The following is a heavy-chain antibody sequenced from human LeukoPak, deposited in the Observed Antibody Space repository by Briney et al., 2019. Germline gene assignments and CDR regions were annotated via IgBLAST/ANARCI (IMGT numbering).Heavy chain of an antibody. Sequence: SETLSLTCAVYGGSFSGYYWSWIRQPPGKGLEWIGEINHSGSTNYNPSLKSRVTISVDTSKNQFSLKLSSVTAADTAVYYCASHSQGITIFGVVPGWFDPWGQGTLVTVSS. V-gene: IGHV4-34*01. CDR3: ASHSQGITIFGVVPGWFDP. J-gene: IGHJ5*02. CDR1: GGSFSGYY. CDR2: INHSGST. D-gene: IGHD3-3*01.